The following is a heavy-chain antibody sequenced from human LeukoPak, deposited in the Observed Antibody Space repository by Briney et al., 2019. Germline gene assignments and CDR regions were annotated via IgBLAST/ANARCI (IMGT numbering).Heavy chain of an antibody. Sequence: GGSLRLSCAASGFTFTDYWMSWVRQAPGKGLEWVANIMQDGSDKYSVDSVRGRFTISRDNAKNSLYLQMDSLRAEDTAVYYCVRTRGWAYFDYWGQGTLVTVSS. J-gene: IGHJ4*02. CDR1: GFTFTDYW. CDR2: IMQDGSDK. CDR3: VRTRGWAYFDY. V-gene: IGHV3-7*01. D-gene: IGHD6-19*01.